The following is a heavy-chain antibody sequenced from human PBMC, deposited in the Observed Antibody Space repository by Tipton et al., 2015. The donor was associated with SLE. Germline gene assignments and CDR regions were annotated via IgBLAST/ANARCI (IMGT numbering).Heavy chain of an antibody. V-gene: IGHV3-49*04. J-gene: IGHJ4*02. CDR2: FRDKAYGGTT. CDR1: GFTFGDFA. CDR3: TGSNNWYDVYFEY. D-gene: IGHD1-1*01. Sequence: RSLRLSCSASGFTFGDFAMSWVRQAPGGGLEWVGYFRDKAYGGTTEYAASVKGRFTISRDDSKSIAYLQMNSLRPEDTAVYYCTGSNNWYDVYFEYWGQGTLVSVSS.